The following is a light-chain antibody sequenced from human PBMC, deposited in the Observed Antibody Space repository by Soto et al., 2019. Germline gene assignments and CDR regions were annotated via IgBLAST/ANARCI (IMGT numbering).Light chain of an antibody. V-gene: IGLV2-8*01. CDR1: SSDIGAYIY. CDR3: SSYAGSNNFV. CDR2: EVS. J-gene: IGLJ1*01. Sequence: QSALTQPPSASGSPGQSVTISCTGTSSDIGAYIYVSWYQQHPGKAPKLMISEVSRRPSGVPERFSGSKSGNTASLTVSGLQADDEAHYYCSSYAGSNNFVFVTGTKVTVL.